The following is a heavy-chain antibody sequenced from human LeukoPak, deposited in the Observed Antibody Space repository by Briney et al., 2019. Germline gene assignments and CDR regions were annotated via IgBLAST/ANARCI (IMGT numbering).Heavy chain of an antibody. CDR3: ARGSDRTDMDV. CDR2: INPHSGGT. V-gene: IGHV1-2*02. CDR1: GYIFTDDY. J-gene: IGHJ6*02. Sequence: ASVKVSCKASGYIFTDDYMHWVRQAPRQGLEWMGWINPHSGGTNYAQRFQGRVTMTRDTSISTAYMELNRLRSDDTAVYYCARGSDRTDMDVWGQGTTVTVSS.